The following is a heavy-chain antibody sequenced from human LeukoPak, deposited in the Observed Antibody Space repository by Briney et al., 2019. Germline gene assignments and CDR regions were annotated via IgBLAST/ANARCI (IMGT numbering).Heavy chain of an antibody. CDR2: ISGSGGAT. D-gene: IGHD3-10*01. Sequence: GGSLRLSCAASGLTFSSYAMSWVRQAPGKGLEWVSAISGSGGATYYADSVKGRFTISRDNSKNTLYLQMNSLRAEDTAVYYCAKGGVWFGENRGDYWGQGTLVTVSS. J-gene: IGHJ4*02. CDR1: GLTFSSYA. V-gene: IGHV3-23*01. CDR3: AKGGVWFGENRGDY.